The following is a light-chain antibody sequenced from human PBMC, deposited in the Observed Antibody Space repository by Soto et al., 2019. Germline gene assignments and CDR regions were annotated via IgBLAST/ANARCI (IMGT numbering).Light chain of an antibody. J-gene: IGLJ1*01. CDR3: QSNDNGLSGSDV. Sequence: QSVLTQPPSASGIPGQRVTISCSGSSSNIGTNTVNWYQQLPETAPKLLIFGDSNRPSGVPDRFSGSKSGTSASLVITGLQADDEADYYCQSNDNGLSGSDVFGTGTKVTVL. CDR2: GDS. V-gene: IGLV1-40*01. CDR1: SSNIGTNT.